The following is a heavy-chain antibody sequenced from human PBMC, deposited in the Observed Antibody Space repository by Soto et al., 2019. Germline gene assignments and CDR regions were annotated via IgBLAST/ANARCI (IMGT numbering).Heavy chain of an antibody. CDR1: GGSISSYY. V-gene: IGHV4-59*01. CDR2: IYYRGST. D-gene: IGHD3-10*01. CDR3: ARRDGSAFDI. Sequence: QVQLQESGPGLVKPSETLSLTCTVSGGSISSYYWSWIRQPPGKGLEWIGYIYYRGSTNYNPSLKSRVTISVDKSEHQFDLKLSSVTAADTAVYYCARRDGSAFDIWGQGTMVTVSS. J-gene: IGHJ3*02.